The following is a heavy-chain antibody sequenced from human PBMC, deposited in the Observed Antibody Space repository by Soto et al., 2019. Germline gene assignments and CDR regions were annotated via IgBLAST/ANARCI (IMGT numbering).Heavy chain of an antibody. D-gene: IGHD1-1*01. CDR2: ISVFNGYA. CDR3: SKNGTSWFAS. CDR1: GYSFYNSG. J-gene: IGHJ5*01. V-gene: IGHV1-18*01. Sequence: QVQLVQSGPELKKPGASVKASCKTSGYSFYNSGISWVRQAPGQGLEWMGWISVFNGYAHYAQKFQGRVSMTADTLTSTAYMELRGLRSDDTAMYYCSKNGTSWFASWGQGTPVTVSS.